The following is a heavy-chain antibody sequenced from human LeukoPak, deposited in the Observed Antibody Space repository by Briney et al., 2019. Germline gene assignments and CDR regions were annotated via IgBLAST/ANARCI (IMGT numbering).Heavy chain of an antibody. CDR2: IYYSGST. Sequence: PSETLSLTCTVSGGSISSYYWSWIRQPPGKGLEWIGYIYYSGSTNYNPSLKSRVTISVDTSKNQFSLKLSSVTAADTAVYYCARDRPPSYWGQGTLVTVSS. V-gene: IGHV4-59*01. CDR3: ARDRPPSY. CDR1: GGSISSYY. J-gene: IGHJ4*02.